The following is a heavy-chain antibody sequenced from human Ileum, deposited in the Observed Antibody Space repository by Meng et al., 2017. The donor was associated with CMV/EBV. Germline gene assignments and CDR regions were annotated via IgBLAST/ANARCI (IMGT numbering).Heavy chain of an antibody. Sequence: GESLKISCAASGFTFSNYWMSWVRQAPGKGLEWVANIKQDGSEQYYVDSVKGRFTISRDNSNSTLYLQMNSLSAEDTAVYYCAKGRADAVFGEVTLFDYWGQGTLVTVSS. J-gene: IGHJ4*02. CDR3: AKGRADAVFGEVTLFDY. D-gene: IGHD3-3*01. V-gene: IGHV3-7*03. CDR1: GFTFSNYW. CDR2: IKQDGSEQ.